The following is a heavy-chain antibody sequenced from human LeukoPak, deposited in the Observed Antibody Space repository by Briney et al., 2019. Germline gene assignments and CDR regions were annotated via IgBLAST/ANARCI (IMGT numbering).Heavy chain of an antibody. D-gene: IGHD2-15*01. CDR3: TRGGRDGFDI. CDR2: IGTAGDT. J-gene: IGHJ3*02. CDR1: GFTFSSYD. Sequence: GSLRLSCAASGFTFSSYDMHWVRQATGKGLEWVSAIGTAGDTYYSGSVKGRFIISRENAKSSLYLQMNSLRVGDTALYYCTRGGRDGFDIWGQGTMVTVSS. V-gene: IGHV3-13*01.